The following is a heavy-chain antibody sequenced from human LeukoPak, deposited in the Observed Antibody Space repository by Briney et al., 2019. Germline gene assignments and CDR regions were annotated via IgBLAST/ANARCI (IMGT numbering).Heavy chain of an antibody. D-gene: IGHD3-3*01. CDR2: IYSGGSP. CDR3: ARMDFWSGQLDY. Sequence: GGSLRLSCAASGFTVSSNYMSWVRQAPGKGLEWVSVIYSGGSPYYADSVKGRFTISRDNSKNTLYLQMNSLRAEDTAVYYCARMDFWSGQLDYWGQGTLVTVSS. V-gene: IGHV3-66*02. CDR1: GFTVSSNY. J-gene: IGHJ4*02.